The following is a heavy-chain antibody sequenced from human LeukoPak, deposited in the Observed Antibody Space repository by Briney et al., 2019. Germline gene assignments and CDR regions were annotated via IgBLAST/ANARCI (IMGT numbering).Heavy chain of an antibody. CDR3: ARAYGSGSYRLDY. CDR1: GGSISSGGYS. V-gene: IGHV4-30-2*01. Sequence: SETLSLTCAVSGGSISSGGYSWSWIRQPPGKGLEWIGYIYHSGSTYYNPSLKSRVTISVDRSKNQFSLKLSSVTAADTAVYYCARAYGSGSYRLDYWGQGTLVTVSS. D-gene: IGHD3-10*01. CDR2: IYHSGST. J-gene: IGHJ4*02.